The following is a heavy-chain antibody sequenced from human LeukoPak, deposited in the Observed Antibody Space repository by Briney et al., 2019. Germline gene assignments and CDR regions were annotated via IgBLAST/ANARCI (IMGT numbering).Heavy chain of an antibody. Sequence: ASVKVSCKASGYTFTSYDINWVRQATGQGLEWMGWMNPNSGNTGYAQKFQGRVTMTRNTPISTAYMELSSLRSEDTAVYYCARGGVPAAIRLYYYYYYMDVWGKGTTVTVSS. CDR2: MNPNSGNT. J-gene: IGHJ6*03. CDR3: ARGGVPAAIRLYYYYYYMDV. D-gene: IGHD2-2*02. V-gene: IGHV1-8*01. CDR1: GYTFTSYD.